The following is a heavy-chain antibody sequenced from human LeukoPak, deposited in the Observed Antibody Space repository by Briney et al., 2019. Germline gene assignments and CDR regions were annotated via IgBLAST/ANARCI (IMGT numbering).Heavy chain of an antibody. D-gene: IGHD4-17*01. J-gene: IGHJ4*02. CDR3: ARGVDYGDYGLGY. CDR2: IYSGGST. Sequence: PGGSLRLSCAASGFTVSSNYMSWVRQAPGKGLEWVSVIYSGGSTYYADSVKGRFTISRDNSKNTLCLQMNSLRAEDTAVYYCARGVDYGDYGLGYWGQGTLVTVSS. V-gene: IGHV3-66*01. CDR1: GFTVSSNY.